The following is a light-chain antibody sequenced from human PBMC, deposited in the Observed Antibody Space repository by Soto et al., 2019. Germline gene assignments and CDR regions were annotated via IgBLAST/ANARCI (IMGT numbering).Light chain of an antibody. Sequence: EIVLTQSPATLSLSPVERATLSCRASQSVSSYLAWYQQKPGQAPRLLIYDASNRATGIPARFSGSGSGTDFTLTISSLQPEDFAVYYCQQRSNWRLTFGGGTKVDI. V-gene: IGKV3-11*01. CDR2: DAS. CDR3: QQRSNWRLT. J-gene: IGKJ4*01. CDR1: QSVSSY.